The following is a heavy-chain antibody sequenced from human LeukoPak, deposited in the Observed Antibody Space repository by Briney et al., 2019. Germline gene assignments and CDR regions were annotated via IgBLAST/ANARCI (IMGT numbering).Heavy chain of an antibody. J-gene: IGHJ6*03. D-gene: IGHD3-3*01. CDR3: ARAYDFPGRGYYYMDV. CDR1: GGSISSYY. V-gene: IGHV4-4*07. CDR2: IYTSGST. Sequence: SETLSLTCTVSGGSISSYYWSWIRQPAGKGLEWIGRIYTSGSTNYNPSLKSRVTMSVDTSKNQFSLKLSSVTAADTAVYYCARAYDFPGRGYYYMDVWGKGTTVTVSS.